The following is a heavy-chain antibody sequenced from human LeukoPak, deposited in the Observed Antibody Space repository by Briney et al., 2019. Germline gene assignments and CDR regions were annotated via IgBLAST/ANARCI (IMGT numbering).Heavy chain of an antibody. CDR3: ATGGYSGYEVYYFDY. V-gene: IGHV3-30*03. CDR2: ISYDGRNK. D-gene: IGHD5-12*01. CDR1: GFTFSSYG. J-gene: IGHJ4*02. Sequence: GGSLRLSCAASGFTFSSYGMHWVRQAPGKGLEWVAVISYDGRNKYYADSVKGRFTISRDNSKNTLYLQMNSLRAEDTAVYYCATGGYSGYEVYYFDYWGQGTLVTVSS.